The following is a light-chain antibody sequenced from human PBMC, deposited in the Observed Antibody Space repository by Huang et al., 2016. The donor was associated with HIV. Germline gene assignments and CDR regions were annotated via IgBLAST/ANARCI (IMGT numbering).Light chain of an antibody. Sequence: DIQMTQSPSTLSASVGDRVTITCRASQSISAYLALYQQKPGEAPNLLIYKASSLEGGVPPRFSGSGSGTEFTLPISSLQADDVATYYCQQYNNYPWTFGQGTLVEIK. CDR3: QQYNNYPWT. CDR1: QSISAY. J-gene: IGKJ1*01. CDR2: KAS. V-gene: IGKV1-5*03.